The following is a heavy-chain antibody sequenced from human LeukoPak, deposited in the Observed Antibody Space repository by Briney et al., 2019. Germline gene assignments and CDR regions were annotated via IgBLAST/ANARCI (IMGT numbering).Heavy chain of an antibody. CDR1: GGSINSYY. Sequence: SETLSLTCSVSGGSINSYYWSWIRQPPGKGLEWIGYIYYSGSIKYNLSLKSRVTMSVDTSKNQFSLKLSSVTAADTAVYYCARTFFTETWFDPWGQGTLVTVSS. D-gene: IGHD2/OR15-2a*01. CDR3: ARTFFTETWFDP. CDR2: IYYSGSI. V-gene: IGHV4-59*01. J-gene: IGHJ5*02.